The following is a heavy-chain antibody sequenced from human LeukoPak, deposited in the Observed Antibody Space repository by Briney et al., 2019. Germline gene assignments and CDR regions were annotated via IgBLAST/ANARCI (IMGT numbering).Heavy chain of an antibody. D-gene: IGHD3-3*01. J-gene: IGHJ6*02. Sequence: GESLKISCKGSGYRFTSYWIAWVRQMPGKGLEWMGIIFPGDSDTRYSPSFQGQVTISAEKSISTAYLQWSSLKASDTAMYYCARGSRSKYDFWSGYYSDYYYGMDVWGQGTTVTVS. CDR2: IFPGDSDT. CDR1: GYRFTSYW. CDR3: ARGSRSKYDFWSGYYSDYYYGMDV. V-gene: IGHV5-51*01.